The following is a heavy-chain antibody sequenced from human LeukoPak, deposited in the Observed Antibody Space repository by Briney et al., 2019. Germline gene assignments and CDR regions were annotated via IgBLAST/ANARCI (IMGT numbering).Heavy chain of an antibody. D-gene: IGHD3-10*01. Sequence: GESLKISCKGSGYSLTTYWIGWVRQMPGKGLEWTGIIYPGDSDTRYSPSFQGQVTISADKSISTAYLQWSSLKASDTAMYYCARVSGVRGVPGDDAFDIWGQGTMVTVSS. V-gene: IGHV5-51*01. CDR3: ARVSGVRGVPGDDAFDI. CDR2: IYPGDSDT. CDR1: GYSLTTYW. J-gene: IGHJ3*02.